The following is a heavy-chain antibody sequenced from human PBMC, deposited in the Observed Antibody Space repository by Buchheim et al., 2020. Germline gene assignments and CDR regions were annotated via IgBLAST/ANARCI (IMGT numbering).Heavy chain of an antibody. D-gene: IGHD1-26*01. V-gene: IGHV3-30-3*01. Sequence: QVQLVESGGGVLQSGRSLRLPCVASGFTFSSYVMHWVRQPPGKGLEWVAVISYDGSNEYYADSVKGRLTISRDNSKNTLYLQMSSLSTEDTAIFYCRGSGDEHDRRASFDYWGQGTL. CDR1: GFTFSSYV. CDR2: ISYDGSNE. J-gene: IGHJ4*02. CDR3: RGSGDEHDRRASFDY.